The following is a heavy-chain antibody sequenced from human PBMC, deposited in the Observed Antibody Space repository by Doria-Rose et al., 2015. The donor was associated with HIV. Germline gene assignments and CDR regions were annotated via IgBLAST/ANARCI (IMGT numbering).Heavy chain of an antibody. Sequence: GSFSGYYWNWIRQSPSKGLEWLGEINHGEYTNYNPSLKSRVTISIDTSKNQFSLNLTSVTAADTALYYCARGRAQTFDCWGQGTLVTVSS. CDR2: INHGEYT. V-gene: IGHV4-34*01. CDR3: ARGRAQTFDC. J-gene: IGHJ4*02. CDR1: GSFSGYY.